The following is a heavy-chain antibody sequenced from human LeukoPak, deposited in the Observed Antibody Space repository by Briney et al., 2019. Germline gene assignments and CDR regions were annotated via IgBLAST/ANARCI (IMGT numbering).Heavy chain of an antibody. Sequence: PSETLSLTCAVYGGSFSGYYWSWIRQPPGKGLEWIGEINHSRSTNYNPSLKSRVTISVDTSKNQFSLKLSSVTAADTAVYYCARGGTYYDFWSGYLSTYAFDIWGQGTMVTVSS. CDR2: INHSRST. CDR1: GGSFSGYY. J-gene: IGHJ3*02. D-gene: IGHD3-3*01. CDR3: ARGGTYYDFWSGYLSTYAFDI. V-gene: IGHV4-34*01.